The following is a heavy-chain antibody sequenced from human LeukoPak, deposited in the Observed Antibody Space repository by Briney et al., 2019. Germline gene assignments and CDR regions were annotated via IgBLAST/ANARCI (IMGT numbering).Heavy chain of an antibody. CDR3: ARAGGSGSYSWFDP. Sequence: SGTLSLTCAVSGGSISSSNWWSWVRQPPGKGLEWIGEIYHSGSTNYNPSLKSRDTISVDKSKNQFSLKLSSVTAADTAVYYCARAGGSGSYSWFDPWGQGTLVTVSS. CDR2: IYHSGST. V-gene: IGHV4-4*02. D-gene: IGHD3-10*01. J-gene: IGHJ5*02. CDR1: GGSISSSNW.